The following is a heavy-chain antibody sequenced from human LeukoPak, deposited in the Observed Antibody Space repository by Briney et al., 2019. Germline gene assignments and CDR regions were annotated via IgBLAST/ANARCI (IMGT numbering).Heavy chain of an antibody. CDR1: GGSISSYY. CDR2: IYYSGST. D-gene: IGHD3-22*01. V-gene: IGHV4-59*01. CDR3: ARRPDNYYDSSGYYDY. Sequence: TSETLSPTCTVSGGSISSYYWSWIRQPPGKGLEWIGYIYYSGSTNYNPSLKSRVTISVDTSKNQFTLKLSSVTAADTAVYYCARRPDNYYDSSGYYDYWGQGTLVTVSS. J-gene: IGHJ4*02.